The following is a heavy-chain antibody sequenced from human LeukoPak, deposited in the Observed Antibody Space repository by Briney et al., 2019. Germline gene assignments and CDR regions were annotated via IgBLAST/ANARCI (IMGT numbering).Heavy chain of an antibody. CDR2: TYYRSEWYS. Sequence: SQTLSLTCAISGDSVSSHYVAWNWIRQSPSRGLEWLGRTYYRSEWYSDYAESVKSRIIFNPDTSKNQFSLQLNSVTPEDTAVYYCARDHGDTAMATDYYGMDVWGQGTTVTVSS. D-gene: IGHD5-18*01. J-gene: IGHJ6*02. CDR3: ARDHGDTAMATDYYGMDV. V-gene: IGHV6-1*01. CDR1: GDSVSSHYVA.